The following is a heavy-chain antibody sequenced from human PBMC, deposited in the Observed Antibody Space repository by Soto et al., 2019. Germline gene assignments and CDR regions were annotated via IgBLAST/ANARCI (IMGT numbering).Heavy chain of an antibody. J-gene: IGHJ5*02. CDR2: IIPIFGTA. CDR1: GGTFSSYA. D-gene: IGHD2-2*01. CDR3: TREAGYCSSTSCANWFDP. Sequence: SVKVSCKASGGTFSSYAISWVRQAPGQGLEWMGGIIPIFGTANYAQKFQGRVTITADESTSTAYMELSSLRSEDTAVYYCTREAGYCSSTSCANWFDPWGQGTLVTVSS. V-gene: IGHV1-69*13.